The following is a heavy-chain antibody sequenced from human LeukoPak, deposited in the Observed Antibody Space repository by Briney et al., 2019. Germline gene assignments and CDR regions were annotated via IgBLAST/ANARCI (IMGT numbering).Heavy chain of an antibody. J-gene: IGHJ4*02. D-gene: IGHD3-3*01. Sequence: SETLSLTCTVSGYSISSGYYWGWIRQPPGKGLEWIGSLYHSGSTYYNPSLKSRVTISVDTSKTQFSLKLSSVTAADTAVYYCARARITIFGVVIGYFDYWGQGTLVTVSS. CDR2: LYHSGST. CDR3: ARARITIFGVVIGYFDY. V-gene: IGHV4-38-2*02. CDR1: GYSISSGYY.